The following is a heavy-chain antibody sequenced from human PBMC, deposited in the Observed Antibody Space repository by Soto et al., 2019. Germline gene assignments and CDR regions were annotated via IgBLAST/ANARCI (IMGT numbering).Heavy chain of an antibody. CDR2: IYHLGGT. CDR1: GDSVRSSNW. J-gene: IGHJ6*02. V-gene: IGHV4-4*02. CDR3: ATMKKPRGYYYGLNV. Sequence: NPSETLSLTCAVSGDSVRSSNWWTWVRQSPGKGLEWIGEIYHLGGTNYSPSLKSRVTISVDMAKNQVSLKLSSVTAADTAVYYCATMKKPRGYYYGLNVWGQGTTVTVSS.